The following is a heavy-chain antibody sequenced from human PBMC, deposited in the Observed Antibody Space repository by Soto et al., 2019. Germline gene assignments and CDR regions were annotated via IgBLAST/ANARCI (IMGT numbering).Heavy chain of an antibody. J-gene: IGHJ4*02. CDR3: ARSFGVPAVGPFDY. CDR1: GGSFSRGGYY. D-gene: IGHD2-2*01. Sequence: QVQLQESGPGLVKPSQTLSLTCTVSGGSFSRGGYYWSWIRQHPGKGLEWIGYIYYSGSTYYNPSLKSRVTISVDTSKNQFSLKLSSVTAADSAVYYCARSFGVPAVGPFDYWGQGTLVTVSS. CDR2: IYYSGST. V-gene: IGHV4-31*03.